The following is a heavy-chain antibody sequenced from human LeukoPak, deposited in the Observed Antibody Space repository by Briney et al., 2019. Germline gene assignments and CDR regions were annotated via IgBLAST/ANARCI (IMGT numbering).Heavy chain of an antibody. CDR1: GYFFTSGHY. D-gene: IGHD2-2*01. CDR2: IYHTGSA. Sequence: SETLSLTCSVSGYFFTSGHYWGWIRQPPGKGLEWIANIYHTGSAHYNPSLKSRVTISVDTSKNQFSLKLSSVTAADTAVYYCARYCTSTTCILRGFDYWGQGTLVTVSS. J-gene: IGHJ4*02. CDR3: ARYCTSTTCILRGFDY. V-gene: IGHV4-38-2*01.